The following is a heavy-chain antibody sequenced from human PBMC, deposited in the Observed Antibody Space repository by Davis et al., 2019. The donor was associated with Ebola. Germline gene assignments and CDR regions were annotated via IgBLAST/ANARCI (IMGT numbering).Heavy chain of an antibody. Sequence: ASVKVSCKASGYTFTNYGLTWVRQAPGQGLEWVGWISTTNGITNYAQKIQGRVTMTTDTSTSTAYMELRSLRSDDTAVYYCARGGGSTQSGIDYWGQGTPVTVSS. V-gene: IGHV1-18*01. CDR3: ARGGGSTQSGIDY. CDR2: ISTTNGIT. CDR1: GYTFTNYG. J-gene: IGHJ4*02. D-gene: IGHD3-10*01.